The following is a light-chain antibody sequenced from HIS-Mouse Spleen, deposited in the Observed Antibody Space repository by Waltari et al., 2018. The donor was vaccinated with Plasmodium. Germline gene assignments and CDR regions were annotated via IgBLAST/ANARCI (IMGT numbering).Light chain of an antibody. V-gene: IGKV1-39*01. CDR2: AAS. CDR3: QQSYSTWT. CDR1: QSISSY. J-gene: IGKJ1*01. Sequence: DIQMTQSPSSLSASVGDRVTITCRASQSISSYLNWYQQKPGKAPTLLIYAASSLQSGVPSRVSGSGSGTDFTLTISSLQPEDFATYYCQQSYSTWTFGQGTKVEIK.